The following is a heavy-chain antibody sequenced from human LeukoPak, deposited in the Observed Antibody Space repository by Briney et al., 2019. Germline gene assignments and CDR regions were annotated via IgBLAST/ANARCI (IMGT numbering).Heavy chain of an antibody. V-gene: IGHV3-21*01. D-gene: IGHD3-22*01. J-gene: IGHJ4*02. CDR3: AKVPPYYYDSSGYYYDLRAERNDY. Sequence: GGSLRLSCAASGFTFSSYSMNWVRQAPGKGLEWVSSISSSSSYIYYADSVKGRFTISRDNAKNSLYLQMNSLRAEDTAVYYCAKVPPYYYDSSGYYYDLRAERNDYWGQGTLVTVSS. CDR1: GFTFSSYS. CDR2: ISSSSSYI.